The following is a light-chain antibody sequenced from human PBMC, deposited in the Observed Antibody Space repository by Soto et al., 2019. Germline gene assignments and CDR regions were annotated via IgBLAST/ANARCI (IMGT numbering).Light chain of an antibody. CDR2: EVG. V-gene: IGLV2-23*02. CDR3: GSYAGGSRV. J-gene: IGLJ1*01. Sequence: LTQPASVSGSPGQSITISCTETSRDVGAYKLVSWYQQHPGKAPKLIIYEVGERPSGASNRFSGSKSGNTASLTISGLQAEDEAYYYCGSYAGGSRVFGTGTKVTVL. CDR1: SRDVGAYKL.